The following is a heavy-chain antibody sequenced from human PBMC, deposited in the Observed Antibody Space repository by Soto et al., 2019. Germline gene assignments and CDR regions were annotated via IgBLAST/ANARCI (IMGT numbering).Heavy chain of an antibody. CDR3: AKDRRADWESYYYYAMDV. J-gene: IGHJ6*02. V-gene: IGHV1-69*01. CDR1: GGTFRSFT. CDR2: IIPIYGTA. D-gene: IGHD1-26*01. Sequence: QVQLVQSGAEVKKPGSSVKVSCKASGGTFRSFTISWVRQAPGQGLEWMGGIIPIYGTANYAQKFQGRVTNTADASTRTAYMELSSLRSEDTAVYYCAKDRRADWESYYYYAMDVWGQGTTVTVSS.